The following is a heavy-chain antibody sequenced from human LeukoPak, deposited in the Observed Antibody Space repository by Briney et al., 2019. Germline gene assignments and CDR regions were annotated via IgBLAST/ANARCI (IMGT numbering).Heavy chain of an antibody. D-gene: IGHD2-2*01. CDR3: ARGSCSTSSCSEMVRGLDV. CDR1: GFIFSNYD. J-gene: IGHJ6*02. CDR2: VHTAGDT. V-gene: IGHV3-13*01. Sequence: GGSLRLSCAASGFIFSNYDMHWVRQGTGNGLEWVSAVHTAGDTHYAGSVKGRFTVPRDNAEDSFFLQMNSLGAGDTAVYFCARGSCSTSSCSEMVRGLDVWGPGITVTVSS.